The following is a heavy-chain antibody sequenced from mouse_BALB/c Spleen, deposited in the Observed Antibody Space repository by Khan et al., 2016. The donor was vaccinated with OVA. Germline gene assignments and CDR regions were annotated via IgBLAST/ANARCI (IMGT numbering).Heavy chain of an antibody. J-gene: IGHJ2*01. D-gene: IGHD2-12*01. CDR1: RFTISSYG. CDR2: IDSNGGST. V-gene: IGHV5-6-3*01. Sequence: EVELVESGGGIVQPGGSLNRSCAASRFTISSYGMSSVRQTPDKRLELVATIDSNGGSTDYPDSVKRRVTITGDNAKNALYLQMRSLKSEDTAMYYCARSAIWGQSTTLTVSS. CDR3: ARSAI.